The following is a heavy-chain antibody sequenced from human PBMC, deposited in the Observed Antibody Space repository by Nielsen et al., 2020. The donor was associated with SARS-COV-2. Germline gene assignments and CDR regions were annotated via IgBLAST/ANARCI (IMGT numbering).Heavy chain of an antibody. J-gene: IGHJ6*02. Sequence: WVRQAPGQGLEWVGRMNPISGRTNFAPKFQGRVTLTRDTSISTAYMEVTSLRSEDTAVYYCATPKDIVVVPAAMGYGMDVWGQGTTVTVSS. CDR2: MNPISGRT. CDR3: ATPKDIVVVPAAMGYGMDV. V-gene: IGHV1-2*06. D-gene: IGHD2-2*01.